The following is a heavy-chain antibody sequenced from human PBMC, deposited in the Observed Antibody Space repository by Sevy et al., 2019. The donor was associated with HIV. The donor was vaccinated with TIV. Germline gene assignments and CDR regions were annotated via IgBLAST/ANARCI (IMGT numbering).Heavy chain of an antibody. Sequence: ASVKVSCKASGYTFTAYYIHWVRQAPGQGLEYMGWINPNSGDTNYAQNFQGRVTMTSDTSISTVYMDLNRLGSDDTAVYYCARVPTIFTEVNWFDPWGQGTLVTVSS. CDR3: ARVPTIFTEVNWFDP. CDR2: INPNSGDT. CDR1: GYTFTAYY. D-gene: IGHD3-3*01. J-gene: IGHJ5*02. V-gene: IGHV1-2*02.